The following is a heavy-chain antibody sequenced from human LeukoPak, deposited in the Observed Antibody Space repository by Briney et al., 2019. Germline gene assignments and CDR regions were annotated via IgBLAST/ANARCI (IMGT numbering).Heavy chain of an antibody. CDR3: ATGRITIFGVVIKPFDY. D-gene: IGHD3-3*01. CDR1: GYTFTSYY. CDR2: IIPIFGTA. V-gene: IGHV1-69*05. Sequence: GASVKVSCKASGYTFTSYYMHWVRQAPGQGLEWMGGIIPIFGTANYAQKFQGRVTITTDESTSTAYMELSSLRSEDTAVYYCATGRITIFGVVIKPFDYWGQGTLVTVSS. J-gene: IGHJ4*02.